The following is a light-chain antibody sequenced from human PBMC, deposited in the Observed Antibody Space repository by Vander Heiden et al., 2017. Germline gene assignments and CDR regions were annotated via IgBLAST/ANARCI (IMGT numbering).Light chain of an antibody. CDR1: QRISTY. Sequence: DIQMTQSPSSLSVSVGDRVTITCRASQRISTYLNWYQQKPGKAPNLLIYAASSLQRGVPSRFSGIGSGTDFTLTISSLQPEDFATYYCQQSYIVPLTFGGGTRVEIK. J-gene: IGKJ4*01. CDR2: AAS. V-gene: IGKV1-39*01. CDR3: QQSYIVPLT.